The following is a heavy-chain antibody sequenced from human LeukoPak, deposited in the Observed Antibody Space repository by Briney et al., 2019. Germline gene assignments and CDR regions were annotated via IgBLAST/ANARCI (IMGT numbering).Heavy chain of an antibody. CDR2: IYSGGST. Sequence: GGSLRLSCAASGFTFSDYYMSWVRQAPGKGLEWVSVIYSGGSTYYADSVKGRFTISRDNSKNTLYLQMNSLRAEDTAVYYCARLVVVPAAGNWFDPWGQGTLVTVSS. CDR1: GFTFSDYY. CDR3: ARLVVVPAAGNWFDP. V-gene: IGHV3-53*01. J-gene: IGHJ5*02. D-gene: IGHD2-2*01.